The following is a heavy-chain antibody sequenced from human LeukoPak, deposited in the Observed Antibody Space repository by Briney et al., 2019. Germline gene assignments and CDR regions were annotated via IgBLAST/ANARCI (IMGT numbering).Heavy chain of an antibody. J-gene: IGHJ4*02. Sequence: SETLSLTCAVYGGSFSDYRWSWIRQPPGKGLEWIGEINHSGSTNYNPSLKSRVTISVDTSKKQFSLKLTSVTAADTAVYYCAGAVVPAAIFDYWGQGTLVTVSS. CDR1: GGSFSDYR. D-gene: IGHD2-2*01. CDR2: INHSGST. CDR3: AGAVVPAAIFDY. V-gene: IGHV4-34*01.